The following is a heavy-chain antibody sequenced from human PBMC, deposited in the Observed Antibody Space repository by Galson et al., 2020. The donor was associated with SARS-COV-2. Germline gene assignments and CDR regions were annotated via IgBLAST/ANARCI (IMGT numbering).Heavy chain of an antibody. CDR3: ARWTPYQFDF. D-gene: IGHD2-2*01. CDR2: IYYNGNT. Sequence: SETLSLTCSVSGGSMKSYYWSWVRQAPGKELEWLGYIYYNGNTNYNPHTSLKSRVTMSVDTSKNQFSLRLNSVTAADTATYYCARWTPYQFDFWGQGTLVTVSS. J-gene: IGHJ4*02. V-gene: IGHV4-59*12. CDR1: GGSMKSYY.